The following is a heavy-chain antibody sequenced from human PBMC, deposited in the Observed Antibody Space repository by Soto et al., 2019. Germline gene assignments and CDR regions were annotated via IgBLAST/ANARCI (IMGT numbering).Heavy chain of an antibody. CDR1: GGSISSDNW. D-gene: IGHD3-10*01. J-gene: IGHJ4*02. V-gene: IGHV4-4*02. CDR2: IYHSGNT. CDR3: ARLSASSKLRGVVIN. Sequence: QVHLQESGPDLVRPSETLSLTCSFFGGSISSDNWWCWVRQTPGKGLEWIGEIYHSGNTNYNPSLKSRVTISVDKSKNQFSLKVTSVTAADTALYYCARLSASSKLRGVVINWGQGTLVTVSS.